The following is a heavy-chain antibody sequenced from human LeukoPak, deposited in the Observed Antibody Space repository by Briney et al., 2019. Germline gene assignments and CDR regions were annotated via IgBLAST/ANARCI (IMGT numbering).Heavy chain of an antibody. CDR2: IRSKAYGGTT. CDR1: GFTFGDCA. V-gene: IGHV3-49*04. CDR3: TRAGYDFWSGYYTGMVGYYFDY. D-gene: IGHD3-3*01. J-gene: IGHJ4*02. Sequence: GGSLRLSCTASGFTFGDCAMSWVRQAPGKGLEWVGFIRSKAYGGTTEYAASVKGRFTISRDDSKSIAYLQMNSLKTEDTAVYYCTRAGYDFWSGYYTGMVGYYFDYWGQGTLVTVSS.